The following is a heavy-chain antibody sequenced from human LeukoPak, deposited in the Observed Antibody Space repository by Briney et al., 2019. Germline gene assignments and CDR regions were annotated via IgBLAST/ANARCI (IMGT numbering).Heavy chain of an antibody. CDR2: IYPGDSDT. Sequence: ESLKISCKGSGYSFTSYWIGWVRQMPGKGLEWMGIIYPGDSDTRYGPSFQGQVTISADKSISTAYLQWSSLKASDTAMYYCARQGRYCSGGSCYFDYWGQGTLVTVSS. CDR1: GYSFTSYW. V-gene: IGHV5-51*01. J-gene: IGHJ4*02. CDR3: ARQGRYCSGGSCYFDY. D-gene: IGHD2-15*01.